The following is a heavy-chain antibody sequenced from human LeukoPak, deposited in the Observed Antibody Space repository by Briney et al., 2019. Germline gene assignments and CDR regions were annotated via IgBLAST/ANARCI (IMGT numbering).Heavy chain of an antibody. J-gene: IGHJ4*02. CDR3: ARAGRGLGGFDY. D-gene: IGHD1-26*01. V-gene: IGHV3-30-3*01. Sequence: GGSLRLSCAASGFTFSSYAMHWVRQAPGKGLEWVAVISYDGSNKYYADSVKGRFTISRDNSKNTLYLQMDSLRAEDTAVFYCARAGRGLGGFDYWGQGTLVTVSS. CDR2: ISYDGSNK. CDR1: GFTFSSYA.